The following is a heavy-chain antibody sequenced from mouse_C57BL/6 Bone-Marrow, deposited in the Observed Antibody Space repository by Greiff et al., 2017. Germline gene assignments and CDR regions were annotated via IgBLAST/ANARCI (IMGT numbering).Heavy chain of an antibody. CDR2: IYPRDGST. CDR1: GYTFTSYD. D-gene: IGHD1-1*01. V-gene: IGHV1-85*01. CDR3: AREYGSSWWYVDV. Sequence: QVQLQQSGPELVKPGASVKLSCKASGYTFTSYDINWVKQRPGQGLEWIGWIYPRDGSTKYNEKFKGQVTLTVDTASSTAYMQLHSLTSEDSAVYFCAREYGSSWWYVDVWGTGTTVTVSS. J-gene: IGHJ1*03.